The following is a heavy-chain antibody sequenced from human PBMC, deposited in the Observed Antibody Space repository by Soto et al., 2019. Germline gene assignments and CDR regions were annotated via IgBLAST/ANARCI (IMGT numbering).Heavy chain of an antibody. CDR2: INHSGST. Sequence: SETLSLTCAVYGGSFSGYYWSWIRQPPGKGLEWIGEINHSGSTNYNPSLKSRVTISVDTSKNQFSLKLSSVTAADTAAYYCARSSTGYSSSWYWFDPWGQGTLVTVSS. V-gene: IGHV4-34*01. D-gene: IGHD6-13*01. CDR3: ARSSTGYSSSWYWFDP. J-gene: IGHJ5*02. CDR1: GGSFSGYY.